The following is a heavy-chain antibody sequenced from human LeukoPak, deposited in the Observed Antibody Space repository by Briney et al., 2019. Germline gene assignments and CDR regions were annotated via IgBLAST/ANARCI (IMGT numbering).Heavy chain of an antibody. CDR2: ISSSGNTI. Sequence: PGGSLRLSCAASGFIFSNYEMNWVRQAPGKGLEWVSYISSSGNTIYYADSVKGRFTISRDNAKNSLYLQMSSLRAEDTAVYYCARRSSRSFDYWDQGTLVTVSA. J-gene: IGHJ4*02. CDR3: ARRSSRSFDY. CDR1: GFIFSNYE. V-gene: IGHV3-48*03. D-gene: IGHD2/OR15-2a*01.